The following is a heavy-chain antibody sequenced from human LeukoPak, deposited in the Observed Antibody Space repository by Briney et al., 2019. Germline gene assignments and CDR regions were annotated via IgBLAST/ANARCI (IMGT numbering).Heavy chain of an antibody. D-gene: IGHD2-2*03. Sequence: PGGSLRLSCAASGFTFSSYGMHWVRQAPGKGLEWVAVIWYDGSNKYYADSVKGRFTISRDNAKNTLYLQMNSLRAEDTAVYYCASLDIVVVPAATDYWGQGTLVTVSS. V-gene: IGHV3-33*03. J-gene: IGHJ4*02. CDR2: IWYDGSNK. CDR3: ASLDIVVVPAATDY. CDR1: GFTFSSYG.